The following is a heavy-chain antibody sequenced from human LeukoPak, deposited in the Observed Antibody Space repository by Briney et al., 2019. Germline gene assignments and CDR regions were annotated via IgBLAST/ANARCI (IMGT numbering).Heavy chain of an antibody. J-gene: IGHJ6*03. Sequence: SQTLSLTCTVSGGSISSGSYSWSWIRQPAGKGLEWIGRIYTSGSTNYNPSLKSRVTISVDTSKHQFSLTLSSVTAADTAVYYCARVGSGSPYYYYYYMDVWGKGTTVTISS. CDR1: GGSISSGSYS. CDR3: ARVGSGSPYYYYYYMDV. V-gene: IGHV4-61*02. CDR2: IYTSGST. D-gene: IGHD1-26*01.